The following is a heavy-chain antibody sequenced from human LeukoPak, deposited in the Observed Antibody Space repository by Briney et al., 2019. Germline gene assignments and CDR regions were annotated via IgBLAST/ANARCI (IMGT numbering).Heavy chain of an antibody. Sequence: ASVKVSCKASGYTFTDYYMHWVRQAPGQGLEWMGRINPNNGGTNYAQKFQGRVTMTRDTSISTAYMELSRLRSDDTAVYYCATSGYAYGALDIWGQGAMVTVSS. J-gene: IGHJ3*02. CDR1: GYTFTDYY. CDR3: ATSGYAYGALDI. D-gene: IGHD5-18*01. CDR2: INPNNGGT. V-gene: IGHV1-2*06.